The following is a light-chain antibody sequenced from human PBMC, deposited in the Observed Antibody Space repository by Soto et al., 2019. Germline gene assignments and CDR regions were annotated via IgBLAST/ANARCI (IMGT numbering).Light chain of an antibody. CDR3: AAWDDSLSGWV. CDR2: TNN. Sequence: QSVLTQPPSAFGTPGQRVTISCSGSRSNIGINYVYWYQQFPGTAPKLLIYTNNQRPSGVPDRFSGSKSDTSASLAISGLRSEDEADYYCAAWDDSLSGWVFGGGTKLTVL. J-gene: IGLJ3*02. V-gene: IGLV1-47*01. CDR1: RSNIGINY.